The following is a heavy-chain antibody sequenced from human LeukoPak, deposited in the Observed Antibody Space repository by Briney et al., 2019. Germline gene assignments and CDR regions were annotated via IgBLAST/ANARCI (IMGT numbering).Heavy chain of an antibody. D-gene: IGHD3-22*01. CDR3: AREEHDSSGPIKSHFDY. J-gene: IGHJ4*02. Sequence: DPSETLSLTCAVYGGSFSGYYWSWIRQPPGKGLEWIGEINHSGSTNYNPSLKSRVTISVDTSKNQFSLKLSSVTAADTAVYYCAREEHDSSGPIKSHFDYWGQGTLVTVSS. CDR1: GGSFSGYY. V-gene: IGHV4-34*01. CDR2: INHSGST.